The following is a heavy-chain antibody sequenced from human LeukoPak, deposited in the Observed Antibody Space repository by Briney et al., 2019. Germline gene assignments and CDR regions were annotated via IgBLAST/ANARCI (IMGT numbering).Heavy chain of an antibody. CDR1: GGSISSGGYS. J-gene: IGHJ5*02. V-gene: IGHV4-30-2*01. Sequence: SETLSLTCAVSGGSISSGGYSWSWIRQPPGTGLEWIGYIYHSGSTYYNPSLKSRVTISVDRSKNQFSLKLSSVTAADTAVYYCAREGYGDLNWFDPWGQGTLATVSS. D-gene: IGHD4-17*01. CDR3: AREGYGDLNWFDP. CDR2: IYHSGST.